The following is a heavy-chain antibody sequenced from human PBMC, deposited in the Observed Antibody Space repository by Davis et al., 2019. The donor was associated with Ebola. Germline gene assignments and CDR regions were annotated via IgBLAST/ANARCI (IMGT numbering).Heavy chain of an antibody. CDR2: IWSDGSNK. D-gene: IGHD6-13*01. CDR1: GLTFSSYG. J-gene: IGHJ6*02. Sequence: GGSLTLSCAASGLTFSSYGMHWVRQAPGKGLEWVAVIWSDGSNKYYADSVKGRFTISRDNSTNTLYLQMNSMRAEDTAVYYCAAAAGHYYYYGMDVWGQGTTVTVSS. CDR3: AAAAGHYYYYGMDV. V-gene: IGHV3-30*02.